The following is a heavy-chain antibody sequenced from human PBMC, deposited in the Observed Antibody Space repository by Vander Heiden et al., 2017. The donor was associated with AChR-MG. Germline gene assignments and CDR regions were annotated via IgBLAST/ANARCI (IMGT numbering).Heavy chain of an antibody. D-gene: IGHD2-15*01. CDR2: IYYSGST. CDR1: GGSIRSSSYY. Sequence: QLQLQESGPGLVKPSETLSLTCTVSGGSIRSSSYYWGWIRQPPGKGLEWIGSIYYSGSTYYNPSLKSRVTISVDTSKNQFSLKLSSVTAADTAVYYCARQFPDVEILGYFDYWGQGTLVTVSS. V-gene: IGHV4-39*01. CDR3: ARQFPDVEILGYFDY. J-gene: IGHJ4*02.